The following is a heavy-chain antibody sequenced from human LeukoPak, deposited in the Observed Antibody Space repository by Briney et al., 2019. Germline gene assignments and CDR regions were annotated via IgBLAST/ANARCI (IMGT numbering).Heavy chain of an antibody. D-gene: IGHD3-10*01. Sequence: GGSLRLSCAASGFTFSSYSMNWVRQAPGEGLEWVSSICSSSSYIYYADSVKGRFTISRDKAKNSMYLQMNSLRAEDTAVYYCARDIYGSGSYYNDGYFDYWGQGTLVTVSS. CDR2: ICSSSSYI. CDR3: ARDIYGSGSYYNDGYFDY. V-gene: IGHV3-21*01. CDR1: GFTFSSYS. J-gene: IGHJ4*02.